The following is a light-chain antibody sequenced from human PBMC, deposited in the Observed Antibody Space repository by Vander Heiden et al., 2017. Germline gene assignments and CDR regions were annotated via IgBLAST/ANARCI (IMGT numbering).Light chain of an antibody. Sequence: DIQMTQSPSTLSASVGDRVTITCRASQSISSWLAWYQQKPGKAPKVLIYKASSLESGVPSRFYGSGSGTEFTLTISRVQPDDFATYYCLQANNYYTFGQGTKLEIK. CDR2: KAS. CDR1: QSISSW. CDR3: LQANNYYT. V-gene: IGKV1-5*03. J-gene: IGKJ2*01.